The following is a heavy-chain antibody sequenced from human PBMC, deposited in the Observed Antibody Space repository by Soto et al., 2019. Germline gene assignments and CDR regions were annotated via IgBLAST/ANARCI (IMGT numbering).Heavy chain of an antibody. CDR3: AHLNTRGYYFDY. CDR2: IYWNDNK. Sequence: GPTLVNPTQTLTLTLTFSGVSLTTGQVCGGGIRHPPGKALEWLAHIYWNDNKYYSLSLKNRLTITKDTSNNQVVLTMTNMDPVDTATYYCAHLNTRGYYFDYWGQGALVTVSS. J-gene: IGHJ4*02. CDR1: GVSLTTGQVC. V-gene: IGHV2-5*01.